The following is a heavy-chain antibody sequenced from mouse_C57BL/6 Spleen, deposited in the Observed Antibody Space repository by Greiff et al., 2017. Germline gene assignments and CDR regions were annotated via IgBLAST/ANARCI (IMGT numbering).Heavy chain of an antibody. Sequence: VQLQQPGTELVKPGASVKLSCKASGYTFTSYWMHWVKQRPGQGLEWIGNINPSNGGTNYNEKFKSKATLTVDKSSSTAYVQLSSLTSEDSAVYYCARAHYDYDVAWFAYWGQGTLVTVSA. V-gene: IGHV1-53*01. CDR1: GYTFTSYW. CDR2: INPSNGGT. D-gene: IGHD2-4*01. J-gene: IGHJ3*01. CDR3: ARAHYDYDVAWFAY.